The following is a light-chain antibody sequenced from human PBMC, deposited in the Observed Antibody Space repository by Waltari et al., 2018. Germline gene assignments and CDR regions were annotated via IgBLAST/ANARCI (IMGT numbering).Light chain of an antibody. Sequence: AIRMTQSPASLSASTGDRVTISCRASQVVSTYLAWYQQKPGKAPSLLIYASSTLESGVPSKFSGSGSGTDFTLTISCLQSEDFATYYCQQYHTYPWTFGQGTKLEIK. CDR1: QVVSTY. V-gene: IGKV1-8*01. CDR3: QQYHTYPWT. CDR2: ASS. J-gene: IGKJ1*01.